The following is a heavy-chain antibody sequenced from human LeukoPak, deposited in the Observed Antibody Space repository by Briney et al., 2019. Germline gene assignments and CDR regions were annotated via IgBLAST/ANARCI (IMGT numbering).Heavy chain of an antibody. D-gene: IGHD6-19*01. CDR3: ARVGDPTDWYSSGWFDY. Sequence: SVKVSCKASGGTFSSYAISWVRQAPGQGLEWMGRIIPILGIANYAQKFQGRVTITADKSTSTAYMELSSLRSEDTAVYYCARVGDPTDWYSSGWFDYWGQGTLVTVSS. V-gene: IGHV1-69*04. J-gene: IGHJ4*02. CDR2: IIPILGIA. CDR1: GGTFSSYA.